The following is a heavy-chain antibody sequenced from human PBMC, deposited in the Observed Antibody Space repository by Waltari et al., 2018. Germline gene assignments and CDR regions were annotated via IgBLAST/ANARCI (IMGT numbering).Heavy chain of an antibody. V-gene: IGHV4-39*01. CDR1: GGSISSSSYY. J-gene: IGHJ6*02. D-gene: IGHD5-18*01. Sequence: QLQLQESGPGLVKPSETLSLTCTVSGGSISSSSYYWGWIRQPPGKGLEWIGSIYYSGSTYYNPSPKRRVTISVDTSKNQFSLKLSSVTAADTAVYYCARRLDTAMDTYYYYYYGMDVWGQGTTVTVSS. CDR2: IYYSGST. CDR3: ARRLDTAMDTYYYYYYGMDV.